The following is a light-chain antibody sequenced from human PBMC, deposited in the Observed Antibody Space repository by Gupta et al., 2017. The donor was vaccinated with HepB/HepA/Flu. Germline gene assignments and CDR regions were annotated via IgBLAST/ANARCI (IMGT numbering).Light chain of an antibody. J-gene: IGKJ4*01. CDR1: QSVRSSY. CDR2: GAS. V-gene: IGKV3-20*01. Sequence: EIVLTQSPGTLSLSPGERATLSCRASQSVRSSYLAWYQQKPGQAPRLLIYGASSRATGIPDRFSGSGSGTDFTLTISRLEPEDFAVYYWQQYGSPLTFGGGTKVEIK. CDR3: QQYGSPLT.